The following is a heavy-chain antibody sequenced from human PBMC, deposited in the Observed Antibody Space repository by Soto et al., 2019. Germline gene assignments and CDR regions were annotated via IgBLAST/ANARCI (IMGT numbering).Heavy chain of an antibody. Sequence: QVQLVQSGAEVKKPGSSVKVSCKASGGTFSSYAISWVRQAPGQGLEWMGGIIPIFGTANYAQKFQGRVTITADESTSTAYIELSSLRSEDTAVYYCSYGDYVRPSWYFDYWGQGTLVTVSS. D-gene: IGHD4-17*01. J-gene: IGHJ4*02. CDR2: IIPIFGTA. CDR1: GGTFSSYA. V-gene: IGHV1-69*12. CDR3: SYGDYVRPSWYFDY.